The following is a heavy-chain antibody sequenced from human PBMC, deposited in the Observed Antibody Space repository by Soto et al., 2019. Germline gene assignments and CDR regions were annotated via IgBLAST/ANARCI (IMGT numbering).Heavy chain of an antibody. CDR3: ARQGTRGSYYFDY. J-gene: IGHJ4*02. CDR2: IYYSGST. V-gene: IGHV4-59*08. CDR1: GGSISSYY. Sequence: QVQLQESGPGLVKPSETLSLTCTVSGGSISSYYWSWIRQPPGKGLEWIGYIYYSGSTNYNPSLKSRVTISVDTSKNQFSLKLSSVTAADTAVYYCARQGTRGSYYFDYWGQGTLFTVSS. D-gene: IGHD1-26*01.